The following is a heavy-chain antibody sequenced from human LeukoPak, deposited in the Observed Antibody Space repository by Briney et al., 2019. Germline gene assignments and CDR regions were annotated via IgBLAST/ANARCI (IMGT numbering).Heavy chain of an antibody. CDR2: IYYSGST. D-gene: IGHD3-3*01. Sequence: PSETLSLTCAVYGGSFSGYYWSWIRQPPGKGLEWIGYIYYSGSTYYNPSLKSRVTISVDTSKNQFSLKLSSVTAADTAVYYCARVLRFLEWSGRMDVWGKGTTVTVSS. J-gene: IGHJ6*04. CDR3: ARVLRFLEWSGRMDV. CDR1: GGSFSGYY. V-gene: IGHV4-30-4*08.